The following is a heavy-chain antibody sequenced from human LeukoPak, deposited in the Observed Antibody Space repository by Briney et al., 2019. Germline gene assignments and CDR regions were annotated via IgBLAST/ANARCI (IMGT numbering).Heavy chain of an antibody. J-gene: IGHJ4*01. Sequence: GGSPRLSCAASGFTFSDHYIDWVRQAPGKGLEWVGRSGDKGNSYTTAYAASVRGRFTISRDDSKNSLYLQMNSLKIEDTAVYYCTKLARAPRDFDYWGQGTLVTVSS. V-gene: IGHV3-72*01. D-gene: IGHD3-10*01. CDR3: TKLARAPRDFDY. CDR2: SGDKGNSYTT. CDR1: GFTFSDHY.